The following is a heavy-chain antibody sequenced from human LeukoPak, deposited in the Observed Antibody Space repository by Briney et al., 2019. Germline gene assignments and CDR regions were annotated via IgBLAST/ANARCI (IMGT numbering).Heavy chain of an antibody. Sequence: GGSLRLSCAASGFTFSSYAMHWVRQAPGKGLEWVAVISYDGSNKYYADSVKGRFTISRDNSKNTLYLQMNSLRAEDTAVYYCAREFPVSSSSRKFDYWGQGTLVTVSS. CDR2: ISYDGSNK. J-gene: IGHJ4*02. V-gene: IGHV3-30-3*01. CDR3: AREFPVSSSSRKFDY. CDR1: GFTFSSYA. D-gene: IGHD6-6*01.